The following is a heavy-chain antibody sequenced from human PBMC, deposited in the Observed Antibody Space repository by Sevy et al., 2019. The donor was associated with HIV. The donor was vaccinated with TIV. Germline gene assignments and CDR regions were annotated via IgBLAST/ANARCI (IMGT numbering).Heavy chain of an antibody. CDR1: GGSISSGGYY. Sequence: SETLSLTCTVSGGSISSGGYYWNWIRQHPGEGLEWIGHIHYSGSTYYNPSLMSRVTMSVDTYKNQFSLKVTSVTDADTAVYYCARSKAFSGLDYWGQRTLVTVSS. CDR3: ARSKAFSGLDY. J-gene: IGHJ4*02. V-gene: IGHV4-31*03. CDR2: IHYSGST. D-gene: IGHD4-4*01.